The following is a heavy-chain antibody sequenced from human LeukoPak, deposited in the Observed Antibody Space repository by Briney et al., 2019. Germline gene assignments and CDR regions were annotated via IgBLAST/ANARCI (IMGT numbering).Heavy chain of an antibody. CDR3: ARGAADRNNYYYYIDV. Sequence: SETLSLTCAVYGDSFSTYYWNWIRQSPGKGLEWIGEINHTGTTNYNPSLKSRFTISVDTSKNQFSLKLSSVTAADTAVYYCARGAADRNNYYYYIDVWGKGTTVTVSS. V-gene: IGHV4-34*01. D-gene: IGHD1-14*01. J-gene: IGHJ6*03. CDR2: INHTGTT. CDR1: GDSFSTYY.